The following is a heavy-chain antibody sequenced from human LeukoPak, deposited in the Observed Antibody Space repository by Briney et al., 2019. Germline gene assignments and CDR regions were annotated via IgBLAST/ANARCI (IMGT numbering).Heavy chain of an antibody. CDR1: GGSFSGYY. CDR3: ARTAVTIFGVVITPFDY. CDR2: INHSGST. J-gene: IGHJ4*02. V-gene: IGHV4-34*01. Sequence: PSETLSLTCAVYGGSFSGYYWSWIRQPPGKGLEWIGEINHSGSTNYNPSLKSRVTISVDTSKNQFSLKLSSVTAADTAVYYCARTAVTIFGVVITPFDYWGQGTLVTVSS. D-gene: IGHD3-3*01.